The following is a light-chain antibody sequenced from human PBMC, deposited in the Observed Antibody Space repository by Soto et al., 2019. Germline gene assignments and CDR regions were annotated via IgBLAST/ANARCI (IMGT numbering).Light chain of an antibody. CDR2: DAS. CDR1: QSVNNF. J-gene: IGKJ5*01. Sequence: EVVLTQSPATLSLSPGDRATLSCRASQSVNNFLAWYQQKPGQTPRLLIYDASKRAAGIPGRFSGSGSGTDFTLTIASLEPEDFAVYYCQQRSNLVSFGPGTRLEIK. CDR3: QQRSNLVS. V-gene: IGKV3-11*01.